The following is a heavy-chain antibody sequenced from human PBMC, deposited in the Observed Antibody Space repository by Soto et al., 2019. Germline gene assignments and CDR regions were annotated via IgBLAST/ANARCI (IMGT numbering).Heavy chain of an antibody. CDR3: ARESSSGNWFDP. CDR2: IYYSGST. J-gene: IGHJ5*02. CDR1: GGSISSGGYY. D-gene: IGHD6-6*01. V-gene: IGHV4-31*02. Sequence: SETLSLTCTVSGGSISSGGYYWSWIRQHPGKGLEWIGYIYYSGSTYYNPSLKSRVTISVDTSKKQFSLKLSSVTAADTAVYYCARESSSGNWFDPWGQGTLVTVSS.